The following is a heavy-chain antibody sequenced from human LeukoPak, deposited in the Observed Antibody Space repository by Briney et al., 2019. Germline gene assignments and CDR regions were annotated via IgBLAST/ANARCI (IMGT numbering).Heavy chain of an antibody. CDR2: IHPSGSST. D-gene: IGHD5-18*01. V-gene: IGHV1-46*01. CDR3: ARMDMDIAMVTNYLDH. Sequence: GASVKISCKASGYTFTSHYMHWVRQAPGQGLEWMGVIHPSGSSTNYAQKFQGRVTMTKDTSTSTVYIELNSLRSEDTAVYYCARMDMDIAMVTNYLDHRGQGTLVTVSS. J-gene: IGHJ4*02. CDR1: GYTFTSHY.